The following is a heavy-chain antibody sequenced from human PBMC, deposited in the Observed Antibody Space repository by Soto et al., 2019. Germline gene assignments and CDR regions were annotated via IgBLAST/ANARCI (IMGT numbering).Heavy chain of an antibody. CDR3: ARSLNSGKYYYGMDV. CDR1: GITLSSYG. V-gene: IGHV3-33*01. J-gene: IGHJ6*02. D-gene: IGHD5-12*01. Sequence: GGSLRLSCAASGITLSSYGMHWVRQAPGKGLEWVAVIWYDGSNKYYADSVKGRFTISRDNSKNTLYLQMNSLRAEDTAVYYCARSLNSGKYYYGMDVWGQGTTVTVSS. CDR2: IWYDGSNK.